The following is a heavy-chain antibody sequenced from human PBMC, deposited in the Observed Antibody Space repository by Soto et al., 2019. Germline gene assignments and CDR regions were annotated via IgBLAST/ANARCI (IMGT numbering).Heavy chain of an antibody. D-gene: IGHD2-21*02. J-gene: IGHJ4*02. V-gene: IGHV3-33*01. Sequence: QVQLVESGGGVVQPGRSLRLSCAASGFTFSSYGMHWVRQAPGKGLEWVAVIWYDGSNKYYADSVKGRFTISRDNSKNTLYLQMNSLRAEDTAVYYCARGGLTDYFDYWGQGNLVTVSS. CDR1: GFTFSSYG. CDR2: IWYDGSNK. CDR3: ARGGLTDYFDY.